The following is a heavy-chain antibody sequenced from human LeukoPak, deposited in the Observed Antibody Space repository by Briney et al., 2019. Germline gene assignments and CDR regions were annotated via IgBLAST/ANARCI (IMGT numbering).Heavy chain of an antibody. J-gene: IGHJ4*02. D-gene: IGHD2-15*01. CDR2: ISGSGGST. CDR3: AKDQARSGGSRSYYFDY. Sequence: GGSLRLSCAASGFTFSSYAMSWVRQAPGKGLEWVSAISGSGGSTYYADSVRGRFTISRDNSKNTLYLQMNSLRAEDTAVYYCAKDQARSGGSRSYYFDYWGQGTLVTVSS. V-gene: IGHV3-23*01. CDR1: GFTFSSYA.